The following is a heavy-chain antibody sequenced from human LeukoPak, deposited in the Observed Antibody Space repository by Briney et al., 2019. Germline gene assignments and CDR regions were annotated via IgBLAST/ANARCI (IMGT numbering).Heavy chain of an antibody. V-gene: IGHV4-39*07. CDR1: GGSISSGGYY. Sequence: SETLSLTCTVSGGSISSGGYYWSWIRQPPGKGLEWIGEINHSGSTNYNPSLKSRVTISVDTSKNQFSLKLSSVTAADTAVYYCARGTGYGGNAKADYWGQGTLVTVSS. D-gene: IGHD2-15*01. CDR2: INHSGST. CDR3: ARGTGYGGNAKADY. J-gene: IGHJ4*02.